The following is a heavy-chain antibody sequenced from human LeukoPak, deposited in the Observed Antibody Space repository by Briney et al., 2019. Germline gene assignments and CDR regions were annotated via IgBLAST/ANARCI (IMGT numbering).Heavy chain of an antibody. J-gene: IGHJ4*02. V-gene: IGHV4-59*02. CDR3: TRENGDYAYDH. D-gene: IGHD4-17*01. CDR1: GGSVSFDY. Sequence: SETLSLTCTVSGGSVSFDYWSWIRQPPGKGLEWVGSIHHSGSSNYNSSLKSRVTVSLDTSRNQFSLRLSSVTVADTAVYYCTRENGDYAYDHWGQGTLVTVSS. CDR2: IHHSGSS.